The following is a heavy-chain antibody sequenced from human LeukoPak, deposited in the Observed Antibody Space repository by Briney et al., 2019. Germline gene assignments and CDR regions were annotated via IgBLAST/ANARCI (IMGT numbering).Heavy chain of an antibody. D-gene: IGHD3-10*01. CDR2: IYYSGST. V-gene: IGHV4-39*07. J-gene: IGHJ4*02. CDR3: ARSSLSGSYRSRPFDY. Sequence: SETLSPTCTVSGGSISSSSYYWGWIRQPPGKGLEWIGSIYYSGSTNYNPSLKSRVTISVDTSKNQFSLKLSSVTAADTAVYYCARSSLSGSYRSRPFDYWGQGTLVTVSS. CDR1: GGSISSSSYY.